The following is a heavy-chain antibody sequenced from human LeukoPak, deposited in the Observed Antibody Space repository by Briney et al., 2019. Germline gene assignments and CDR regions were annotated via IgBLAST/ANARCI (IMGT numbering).Heavy chain of an antibody. Sequence: SETLSLTCTVSGGSISPYYWSWIRQPPGKGLEWIGYIYYSGSTNYNPSLESRVTISVDTSKTQSSLKLSSVTAADTAVYYCARQPSIFYFDYWGQGTLVTVSS. V-gene: IGHV4-59*08. J-gene: IGHJ4*02. D-gene: IGHD2-15*01. CDR3: ARQPSIFYFDY. CDR2: IYYSGST. CDR1: GGSISPYY.